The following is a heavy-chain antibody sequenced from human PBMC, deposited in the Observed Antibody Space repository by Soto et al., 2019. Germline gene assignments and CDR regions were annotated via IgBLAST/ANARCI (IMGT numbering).Heavy chain of an antibody. D-gene: IGHD2-15*01. CDR3: ARDGTDCSGGSCYSHAFDI. V-gene: IGHV3-33*01. J-gene: IGHJ3*02. CDR1: GFTCCSYG. CDR2: IWYDGSNK. Sequence: GGSLRLCCAASGFTCCSYGMHWVRQAPGKGLEWVAVIWYDGSNKYYADSVKGRFTISRDNSKNTLYLQMNSLRAEDTAVYYCARDGTDCSGGSCYSHAFDIGGQGTMVTVSS.